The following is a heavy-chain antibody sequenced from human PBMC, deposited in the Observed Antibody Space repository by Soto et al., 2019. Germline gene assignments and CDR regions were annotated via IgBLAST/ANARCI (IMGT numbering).Heavy chain of an antibody. J-gene: IGHJ6*02. CDR2: ISAYNGNT. CDR3: ATERSRGRTFNILTGYYPGLYYYYGMDV. D-gene: IGHD3-9*01. V-gene: IGHV1-18*01. Sequence: ASVKVFCKASGYTFTSYGISWVRQAPGQGLEWMGWISAYNGNTNYAQKLQGRVTMTTDTSTSTAYMELRSLRSDDTAVYYCATERSRGRTFNILTGYYPGLYYYYGMDVWGQGTTVTVS. CDR1: GYTFTSYG.